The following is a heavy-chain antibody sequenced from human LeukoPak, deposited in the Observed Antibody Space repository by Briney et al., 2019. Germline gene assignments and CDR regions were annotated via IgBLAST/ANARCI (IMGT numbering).Heavy chain of an antibody. V-gene: IGHV3-11*04. CDR1: GFTFSDYY. CDR3: ARCFYSSATWGYYYYYYYMDV. D-gene: IGHD6-19*01. J-gene: IGHJ6*03. CDR2: ISSSGSTI. Sequence: PGGSLRLSCAASGFTFSDYYMSWIRQAPGKGLEWISYISSSGSTIYYADSVKGRFTISRDNAKNSLYLQMNSLRAEDTAVYYCARCFYSSATWGYYYYYYYMDVWGKGTTVTISS.